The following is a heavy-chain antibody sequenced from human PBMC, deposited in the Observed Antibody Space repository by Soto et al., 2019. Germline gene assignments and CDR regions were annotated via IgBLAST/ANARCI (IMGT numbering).Heavy chain of an antibody. CDR2: ITGTGVSI. CDR3: ANDSIPYYRSYDLDH. D-gene: IGHD3-22*01. CDR1: VFSFSGYA. J-gene: IGHJ4*02. V-gene: IGHV3-23*01. Sequence: EVQLLESGGGLVQPGGSLRLSCVASVFSFSGYAMSWVRQAPGKGLVWVSSITGTGVSIYYADSVRGRFTISRDNAKNTLYLQMNSLRAEYAARYYCANDSIPYYRSYDLDHWGQGALVTVSS.